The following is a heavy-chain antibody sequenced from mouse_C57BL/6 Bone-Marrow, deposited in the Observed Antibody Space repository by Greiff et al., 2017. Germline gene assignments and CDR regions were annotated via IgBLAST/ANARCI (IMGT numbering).Heavy chain of an antibody. J-gene: IGHJ2*01. Sequence: VKLQQPGAELVKPGASVKMSCKASGYTFTSYWITWVKQRPGQGLEWIGDIYPGSGSTNYNEKFKSKATLTVDTSSITAYMQLSSLTSEDSAVYYCALGFYYPIRGYCDYWGQGTTLTVSS. CDR3: ALGFYYPIRGYCDY. CDR1: GYTFTSYW. CDR2: IYPGSGST. V-gene: IGHV1-55*01. D-gene: IGHD2-1*01.